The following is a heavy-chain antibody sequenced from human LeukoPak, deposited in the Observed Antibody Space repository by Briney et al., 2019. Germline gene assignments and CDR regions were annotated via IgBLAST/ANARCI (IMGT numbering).Heavy chain of an antibody. J-gene: IGHJ5*02. Sequence: ASVKVSCKASGYTFTGYYMHWVRQAPGQGLEWMGRINPNSGGTNYAQKFQGRVTLTRDTSISTAYMELSRLRSDDTAVYYCARDVVAAQWWFDPWGQGTLVTVSS. CDR2: INPNSGGT. CDR3: ARDVVAAQWWFDP. V-gene: IGHV1-2*06. CDR1: GYTFTGYY. D-gene: IGHD2-2*01.